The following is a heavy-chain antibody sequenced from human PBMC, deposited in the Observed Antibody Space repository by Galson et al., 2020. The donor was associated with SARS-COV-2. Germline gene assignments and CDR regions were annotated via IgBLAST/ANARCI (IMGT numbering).Heavy chain of an antibody. Sequence: GESLKISCAASGFTFSNAWMSWVRQAPGKGLEWVGRIKSKTDGGTTDYAAPVKGRFTISRDDSKNTLYLQMNSLKTEDTAVYYCTTGDSGSYWYYYYYGMDVWGQGTTVTVSS. CDR3: TTGDSGSYWYYYYYGMDV. V-gene: IGHV3-15*01. D-gene: IGHD1-26*01. J-gene: IGHJ6*02. CDR2: IKSKTDGGTT. CDR1: GFTFSNAW.